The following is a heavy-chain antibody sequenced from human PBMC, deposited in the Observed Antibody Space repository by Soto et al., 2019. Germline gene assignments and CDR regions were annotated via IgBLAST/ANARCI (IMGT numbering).Heavy chain of an antibody. CDR2: IYSGGST. CDR1: GFTVSSYY. D-gene: IGHD3-22*01. Sequence: EVQLVETGGGLIQPGGSLRVSCAASGFTVSSYYMSWVRQAPGKGLEWVSVIYSGGSTYYADSVKGRFTVSRDNSKNMLSLQMNSLRAEDTAVYYGARGRYYYDSSGYHSPFDYWGQGTLVTVSS. CDR3: ARGRYYYDSSGYHSPFDY. J-gene: IGHJ4*02. V-gene: IGHV3-53*02.